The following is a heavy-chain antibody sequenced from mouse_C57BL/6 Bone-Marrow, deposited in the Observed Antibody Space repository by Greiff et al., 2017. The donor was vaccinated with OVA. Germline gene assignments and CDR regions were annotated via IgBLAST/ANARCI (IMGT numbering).Heavy chain of an antibody. Sequence: EVQLQESGPGLAKPSQTLSLPCSVTGYSITSDYWNWIRKFPGHKLEYMGYISYSGSTYYNPSLKSRISITRDTSKNQYYLQLNSVTTEDTATYDSARGGTGTGYWYFDVWGTGTTVTVSS. V-gene: IGHV3-8*01. CDR1: GYSITSDY. D-gene: IGHD4-1*01. CDR3: ARGGTGTGYWYFDV. J-gene: IGHJ1*03. CDR2: ISYSGST.